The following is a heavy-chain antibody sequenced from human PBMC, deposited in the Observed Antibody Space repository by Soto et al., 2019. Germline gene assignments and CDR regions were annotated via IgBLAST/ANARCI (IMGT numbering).Heavy chain of an antibody. CDR2: MNLNRGNT. CDR3: ARDDAYGDSGRDY. CDR1: GYTFTRYD. J-gene: IGHJ4*02. V-gene: IGHV1-8*01. Sequence: QVQLVQSGAEVKKPGASVKVSCKASGYTFTRYDINCVRQATGQGLEWMGWMNLNRGNTVYAQKFQGRVTMTRNTSISTAYTELSSLTSEDTAVYYCARDDAYGDSGRDYCGQVTLVTFSS. D-gene: IGHD4-17*01.